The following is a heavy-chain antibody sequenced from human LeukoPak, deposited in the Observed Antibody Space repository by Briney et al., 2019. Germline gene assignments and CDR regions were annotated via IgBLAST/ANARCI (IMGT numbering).Heavy chain of an antibody. D-gene: IGHD6-19*01. CDR2: ISYDGSNK. Sequence: GGSLRLSCAASGFTFSSYGMHWVRQAPGKGLEWVAVISYDGSNKYYADSVKGRFTISRDNSKNTLYLQMNSLRAEDRAVYYCAKDDGVAVAGTGTFDPWGQGTLVTVSS. J-gene: IGHJ5*02. V-gene: IGHV3-30*18. CDR1: GFTFSSYG. CDR3: AKDDGVAVAGTGTFDP.